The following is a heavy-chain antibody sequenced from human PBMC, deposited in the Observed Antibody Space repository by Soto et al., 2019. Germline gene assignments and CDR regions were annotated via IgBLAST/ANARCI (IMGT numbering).Heavy chain of an antibody. CDR2: ISNGVGNT. CDR3: ARCRGKYPCYFEN. D-gene: IGHD1-26*01. Sequence: EVQLLESGGGLVQPGGSLRLSCAASGFTFNTYAMSWVRQAPGKGLEWVSIISNGVGNTYFAGSVKGRFTISRDNSKNTMYLHMGSLRAEDTAIYYCARCRGKYPCYFENWGQGILVTVSS. J-gene: IGHJ4*02. V-gene: IGHV3-23*01. CDR1: GFTFNTYA.